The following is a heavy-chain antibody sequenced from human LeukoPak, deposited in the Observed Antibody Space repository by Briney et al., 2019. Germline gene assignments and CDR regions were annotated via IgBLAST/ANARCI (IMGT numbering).Heavy chain of an antibody. J-gene: IGHJ6*02. CDR2: IYYSGST. CDR3: ARRSMVRTVGYYYGMDV. Sequence: SETLSLTCTVSGGSINSDYWSWIRQPPGKELEWIGYIYYSGSTNYNPSLESRVTISVDTSRKQFSLRLSSVTAADTGVYYCARRSMVRTVGYYYGMDVWGRGTTVTVSS. D-gene: IGHD4/OR15-4a*01. V-gene: IGHV4-59*08. CDR1: GGSINSDY.